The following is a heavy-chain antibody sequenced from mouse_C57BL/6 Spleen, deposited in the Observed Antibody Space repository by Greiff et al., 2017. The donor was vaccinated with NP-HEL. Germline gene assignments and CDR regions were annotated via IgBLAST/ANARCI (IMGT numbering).Heavy chain of an antibody. CDR1: GFTFSSYA. CDR2: ISDGGSYT. Sequence: EVKLMESGGGLVKPGGSLKLSCAASGFTFSSYAMSWVRQTPEKRLEWVATISDGGSYTYYPDNVKGRFTISRDNAKNNLYLQMSHLKSEDTAMYYCARDQGSGGYFDYWGQGTTLTVSS. D-gene: IGHD1-1*02. J-gene: IGHJ2*01. V-gene: IGHV5-4*01. CDR3: ARDQGSGGYFDY.